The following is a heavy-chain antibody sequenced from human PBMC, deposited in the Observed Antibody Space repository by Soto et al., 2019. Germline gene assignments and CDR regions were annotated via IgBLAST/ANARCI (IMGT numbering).Heavy chain of an antibody. J-gene: IGHJ2*01. CDR2: ISGSGGGT. V-gene: IGHV3-23*01. D-gene: IGHD4-17*01. Sequence: EVQLLESGGGLVQPGGSLRLSCAASGFTFSSYAMSWVRQAPGKGLEWVSAISGSGGGTYNADSVKGRFTISRDNSKTTRDLQMNRLRAEDTAVYYCANALFFYGEYVASYFCLWGRGTLVTVSS. CDR1: GFTFSSYA. CDR3: ANALFFYGEYVASYFCL.